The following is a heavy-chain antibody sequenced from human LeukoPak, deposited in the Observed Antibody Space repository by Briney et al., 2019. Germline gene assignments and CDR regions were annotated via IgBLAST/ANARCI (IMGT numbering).Heavy chain of an antibody. CDR2: ISYDGGKE. CDR3: ARNWGDGYNPGENAFDI. Sequence: GGSLRLSCVASGFKFSNYAMDWVRQAPGKGLEWMAVISYDGGKEYYADSVKGRFTISRDNSKSTLYLQMNSLTTDDMAVYYCARNWGDGYNPGENAFDIWGRGTMVTVSS. D-gene: IGHD5-24*01. V-gene: IGHV3-30-3*01. CDR1: GFKFSNYA. J-gene: IGHJ3*02.